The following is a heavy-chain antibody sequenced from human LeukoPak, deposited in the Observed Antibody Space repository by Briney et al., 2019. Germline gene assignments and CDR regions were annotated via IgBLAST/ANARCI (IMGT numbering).Heavy chain of an antibody. J-gene: IGHJ3*02. CDR3: AKDSQWDRYNDAFDI. CDR1: GFTFSSST. Sequence: GGSLRLSCAASGFTFSSSTMSWVRQVPGKGLEWVSGISASGGSTSYADSVRGRFTISRDNPKNTLYLQMNSLRAEDTAVYYCAKDSQWDRYNDAFDIWGQGTMVTVSS. D-gene: IGHD1-26*01. V-gene: IGHV3-23*01. CDR2: ISASGGST.